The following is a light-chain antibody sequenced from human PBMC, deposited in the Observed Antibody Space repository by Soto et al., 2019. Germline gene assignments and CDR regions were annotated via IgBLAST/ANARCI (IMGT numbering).Light chain of an antibody. V-gene: IGLV1-40*01. J-gene: IGLJ2*01. Sequence: QSVLTQPPSVSGAPGQRVTISCTGSSSNIGAGYDVHWYQQLPGTAPKLLIYGNSNRPSGVPDRFSGSKSGTSASLAITGLQAEDEAEYYCQSSVRSLRGAGVVFGGGTKLTVL. CDR1: SSNIGAGYD. CDR2: GNS. CDR3: QSSVRSLRGAGVV.